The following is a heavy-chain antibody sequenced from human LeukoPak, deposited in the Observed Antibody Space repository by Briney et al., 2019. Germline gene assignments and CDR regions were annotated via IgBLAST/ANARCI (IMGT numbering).Heavy chain of an antibody. D-gene: IGHD3-9*01. Sequence: GGSLRLSCAASGLTFSNYWMHWVRQVPGKGLVWVSRIRTDGLETSYADSVKGRFTVSRDNAKNTLYLQMNSLRAEDTAVYYCAKVAEPDYYDILTGYNYYFDYWGQGTLVTVSS. J-gene: IGHJ4*02. CDR3: AKVAEPDYYDILTGYNYYFDY. V-gene: IGHV3-74*01. CDR2: IRTDGLET. CDR1: GLTFSNYW.